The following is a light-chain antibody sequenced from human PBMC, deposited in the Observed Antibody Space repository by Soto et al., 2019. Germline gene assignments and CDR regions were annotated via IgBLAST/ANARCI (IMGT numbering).Light chain of an antibody. CDR3: QQYDHTNNPWL. CDR2: DAS. J-gene: IGKJ1*01. CDR1: QTISTW. V-gene: IGKV1-5*01. Sequence: GDRVTITCRASQTISTWMAWYQQKPGKAPKLLVYDASTLQSGVASRFSGSGSRTEFTLIISGLQPDDSATYYCQQYDHTNNPWLFGHGTKVDIK.